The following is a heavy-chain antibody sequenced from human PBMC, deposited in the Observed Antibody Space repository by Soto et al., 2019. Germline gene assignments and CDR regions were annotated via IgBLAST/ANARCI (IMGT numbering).Heavy chain of an antibody. V-gene: IGHV3-74*01. CDR2: INSDGSSV. Sequence: GGSLRLSCAASGFTFSNYWMHWVRQAPGKGLVWVSRINSDGSSVSYADSVKGRFTISRDNAKNTLYLQMNSLRAEDTAVYYCARGRLISLYYFDPWGQGTLVTVSS. D-gene: IGHD2-15*01. CDR1: GFTFSNYW. J-gene: IGHJ4*02. CDR3: ARGRLISLYYFDP.